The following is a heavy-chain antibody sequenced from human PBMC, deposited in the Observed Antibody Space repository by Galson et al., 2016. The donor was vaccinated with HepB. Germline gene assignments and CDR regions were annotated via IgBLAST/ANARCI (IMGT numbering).Heavy chain of an antibody. V-gene: IGHV3-23*01. J-gene: IGHJ4*02. CDR2: ISGSSAT. Sequence: SLRLSCAASGFTFRNYGMSWVRQAPGKGLAWVSAISGSSATYYADSVKGRFTISRDNSKNTLFLEMNSLRVEDTAVYYCARGSGFLIHYWGQGTLVTVSS. CDR1: GFTFRNYG. CDR3: ARGSGFLIHY. D-gene: IGHD5-12*01.